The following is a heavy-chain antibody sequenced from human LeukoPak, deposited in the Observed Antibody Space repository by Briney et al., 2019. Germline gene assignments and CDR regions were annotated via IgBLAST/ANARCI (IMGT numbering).Heavy chain of an antibody. V-gene: IGHV4-59*01. CDR1: GGSFSGYY. J-gene: IGHJ6*02. Sequence: SETLSLTCAVYGGSFSGYYWSWIRQPPGKGLEWIGYIYYSGSTNYNPSLKSRVTISVDTSKNQFSLKLSSVTAADTAVYYCARWAYYYDSSGPILDYYYYGMDVWGQGTTVTVSS. D-gene: IGHD3-22*01. CDR3: ARWAYYYDSSGPILDYYYYGMDV. CDR2: IYYSGST.